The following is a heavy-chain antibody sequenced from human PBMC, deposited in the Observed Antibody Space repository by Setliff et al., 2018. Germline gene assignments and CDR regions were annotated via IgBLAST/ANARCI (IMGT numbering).Heavy chain of an antibody. J-gene: IGHJ4*02. CDR3: RFWSGYYKNDY. Sequence: SETLSLPCSVSDVSISDTTYYWAWVRQPPGKGLEWIGTVSFFGASYSNPSLRSRLTISLDKSGNRFSLNLTSVTAADMAVYYCRFWSGYYKNDYWAQGTLVTVSS. CDR1: DVSISDTTYY. CDR2: VSFFGAS. D-gene: IGHD3-3*01. V-gene: IGHV4-39*01.